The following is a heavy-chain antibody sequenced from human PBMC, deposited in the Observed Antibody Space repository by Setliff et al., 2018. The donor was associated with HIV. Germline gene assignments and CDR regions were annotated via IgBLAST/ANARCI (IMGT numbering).Heavy chain of an antibody. CDR3: ARRQQLWLLYAFDI. Sequence: SETLSLTCSVSGGSFSGYYWSWIRQPPGKGLEWIGYIYIYNSGSTNYNPSLKSRVTISVDTSKNQFSLKLSSVTAADTAVYYCARRQQLWLLYAFDIWGQGTMVTVSS. D-gene: IGHD5-18*01. V-gene: IGHV4-4*08. CDR2: IYIYNSGST. J-gene: IGHJ3*02. CDR1: GGSFSGYY.